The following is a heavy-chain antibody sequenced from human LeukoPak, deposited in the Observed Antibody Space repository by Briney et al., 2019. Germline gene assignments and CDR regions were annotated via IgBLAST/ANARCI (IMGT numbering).Heavy chain of an antibody. Sequence: EPSETLSLTCTVSGGSISSYYWSWNRQPPGKGLGWIGYIYYSGSTNYNPSLKSRVTISVDTSKNQFSLKLSSVTAADTAVYYCARDHGNGDAFDIWGQGTMVTVSS. J-gene: IGHJ3*02. V-gene: IGHV4-59*01. CDR1: GGSISSYY. D-gene: IGHD1-14*01. CDR3: ARDHGNGDAFDI. CDR2: IYYSGST.